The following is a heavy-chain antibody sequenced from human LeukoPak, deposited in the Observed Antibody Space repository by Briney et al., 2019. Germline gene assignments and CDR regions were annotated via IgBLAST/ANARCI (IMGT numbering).Heavy chain of an antibody. Sequence: PGGSLRLSCAASGFTFSDYYMNWIRQAPGKGLEWTSYISSSGGTIYYADSVKGRFTISRDNAKNSLYLQMNSLRAEDTAVYYCAGYSSGWFGAFHIWGQGTMVTVSS. CDR1: GFTFSDYY. J-gene: IGHJ3*02. CDR3: AGYSSGWFGAFHI. CDR2: ISSSGGTI. D-gene: IGHD6-19*01. V-gene: IGHV3-11*04.